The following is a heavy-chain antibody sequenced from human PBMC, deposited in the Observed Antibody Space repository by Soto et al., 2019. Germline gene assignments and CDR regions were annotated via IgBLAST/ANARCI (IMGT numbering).Heavy chain of an antibody. V-gene: IGHV3-33*01. Sequence: SLRLSCAASGFTFSSYGMHWVRQAPGKGLEWVAVIWYDGSNKYYADSVKGRFTISRDNSKNTLYLQMNSLRAEDTAVYYCARDRDEYCSSTSCSHFDYWGQGTLVTVSS. CDR1: GFTFSSYG. J-gene: IGHJ4*02. CDR2: IWYDGSNK. D-gene: IGHD2-2*01. CDR3: ARDRDEYCSSTSCSHFDY.